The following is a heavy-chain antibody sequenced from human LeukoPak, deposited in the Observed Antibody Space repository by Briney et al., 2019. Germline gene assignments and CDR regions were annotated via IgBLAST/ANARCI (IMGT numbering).Heavy chain of an antibody. CDR1: GYTFTSYG. Sequence: GASVKVSCKASGYTFTSYGISWVRQAPGQGLEWTGWISAYNGNTNYAQKLQGRVTMTTDTSTSTAYMELRSLRSDDTAVYYCYSQLGELSLLGAFDIWGQGTMVTVSS. CDR2: ISAYNGNT. D-gene: IGHD3-16*02. J-gene: IGHJ3*02. V-gene: IGHV1-18*01. CDR3: YSQLGELSLLGAFDI.